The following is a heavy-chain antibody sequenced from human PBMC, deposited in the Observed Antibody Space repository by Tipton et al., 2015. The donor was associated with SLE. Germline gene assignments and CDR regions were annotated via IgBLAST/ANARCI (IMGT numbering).Heavy chain of an antibody. CDR3: ARGRIRTGCGVEILPYFLDY. Sequence: QSGPEVKKPGASVKVSCKASGYTFTSYGISWVRQAPGQGLEWMGWISTFNGNTNYAQKLQGRVTMTTDTSTSTAYMDLRSLRSDATAVYYCARGRIRTGCGVEILPYFLDYWGQGTLVTVSS. CDR2: ISTFNGNT. J-gene: IGHJ4*02. CDR1: GYTFTSYG. D-gene: IGHD1-7*01. V-gene: IGHV1-18*01.